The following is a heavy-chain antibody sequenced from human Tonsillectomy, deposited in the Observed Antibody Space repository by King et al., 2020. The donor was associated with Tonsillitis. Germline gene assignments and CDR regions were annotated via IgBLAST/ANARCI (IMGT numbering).Heavy chain of an antibody. Sequence: HVQLVESGAEVKKPGASVKVSCKASGYTFTNYGISWVRQAPGQGLEWMGWISAYNGETAYAQEFQGRVTMTTDTFTSTAYMELRSLRSDDTAVYYCARPGFQQLNHCFDYWGQGTLVTVSS. V-gene: IGHV1-18*01. D-gene: IGHD1-14*01. CDR2: ISAYNGET. CDR1: GYTFTNYG. J-gene: IGHJ4*02. CDR3: ARPGFQQLNHCFDY.